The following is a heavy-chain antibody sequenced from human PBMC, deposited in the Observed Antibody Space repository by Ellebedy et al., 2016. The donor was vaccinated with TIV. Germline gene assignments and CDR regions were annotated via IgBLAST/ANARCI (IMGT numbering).Heavy chain of an antibody. CDR1: GFTFSYYW. V-gene: IGHV3-74*01. D-gene: IGHD2-21*02. CDR2: VNGGGVRT. Sequence: GESLKISCEASGFTFSYYWMHWVRQAPGKGLVWVSRVNGGGVRTSYSDPLKGRFTISRDNAKKTLYLQMNSLRAEDTAVYYCTRTLTSYYFDYWGQGALVTVSS. CDR3: TRTLTSYYFDY. J-gene: IGHJ4*02.